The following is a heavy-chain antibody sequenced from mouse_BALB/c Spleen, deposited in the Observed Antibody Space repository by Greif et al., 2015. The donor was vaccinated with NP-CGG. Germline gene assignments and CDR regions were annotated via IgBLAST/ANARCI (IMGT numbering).Heavy chain of an antibody. CDR2: IDPANGNT. CDR3: ARKPGRGLYFDY. CDR1: GFNIKDTY. D-gene: IGHD4-1*01. J-gene: IGHJ2*01. Sequence: VQLQQSGAELVKPGASVKLSCTASGFNIKDTYMHWVKQRPEQGPEWIGRIDPANGNTKYDPKFQGKATITADTSSNTAYLQLSSLTSEDTAVYYCARKPGRGLYFDYWGQGTTLTVSS. V-gene: IGHV14-3*02.